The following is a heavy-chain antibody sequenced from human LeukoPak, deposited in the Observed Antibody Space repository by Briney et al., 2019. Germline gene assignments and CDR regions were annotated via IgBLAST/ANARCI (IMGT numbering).Heavy chain of an antibody. V-gene: IGHV3-48*04. J-gene: IGHJ6*03. CDR3: TRDPRGGYYYYMDV. CDR2: ISGSSSTV. D-gene: IGHD3-10*01. CDR1: GFTFSPYS. Sequence: GGSLRLSCAASGFTFSPYSMNWVRRAPGKGLEWVSYISGSSSTVYYADSVKGRFTISRDNAKNSLYLQMQSLRAEDTAVYYCTRDPRGGYYYYMDVWGKGTTVTVSS.